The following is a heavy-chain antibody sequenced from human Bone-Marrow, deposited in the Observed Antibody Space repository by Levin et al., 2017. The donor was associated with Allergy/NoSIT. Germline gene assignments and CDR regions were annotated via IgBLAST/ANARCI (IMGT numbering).Heavy chain of an antibody. V-gene: IGHV4-39*01. Sequence: SETLSLTCTVSGGSISSTNYYWGWIRQPPGKGLECIGSINYSGATYYNLSLKSRVTMSIDTSKNQFSLNLSSVTAADTAAFYCARLPESITVTGGDDYWGQGTLVTVSS. CDR1: GGSISSTNYY. J-gene: IGHJ4*02. CDR3: ARLPESITVTGGDDY. D-gene: IGHD6-19*01. CDR2: INYSGAT.